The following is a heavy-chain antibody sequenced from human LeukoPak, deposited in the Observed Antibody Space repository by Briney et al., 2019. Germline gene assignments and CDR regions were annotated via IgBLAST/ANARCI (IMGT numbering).Heavy chain of an antibody. D-gene: IGHD4-17*01. CDR2: IDHSGST. J-gene: IGHJ4*02. V-gene: IGHV4-34*01. Sequence: SETLSLTCAVYGGSFSDFYWSWIRQPPGEGLEWIGEIDHSGSTNYNPSLKSRVSISVDTSQNQFSLKLSSVTAADTAVYYCARKGGDYGVFGYFDYWGQGTLVTVSS. CDR1: GGSFSDFY. CDR3: ARKGGDYGVFGYFDY.